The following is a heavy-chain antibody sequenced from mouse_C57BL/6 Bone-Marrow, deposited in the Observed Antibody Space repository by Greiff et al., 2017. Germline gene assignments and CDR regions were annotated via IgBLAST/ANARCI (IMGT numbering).Heavy chain of an antibody. J-gene: IGHJ2*01. CDR3: ARGSYGSSGDY. V-gene: IGHV1-81*01. D-gene: IGHD1-1*01. CDR2: IYPRSGNT. Sequence: QVQLQQSGAELARPGASVKLSCKASGYTFTSYGISWVKQRTGQGLEWIGEIYPRSGNTYYNEKFKGKATLTADKSSSTAYMELRSLTSEDSAVYFCARGSYGSSGDYWGQGTTLTVAS. CDR1: GYTFTSYG.